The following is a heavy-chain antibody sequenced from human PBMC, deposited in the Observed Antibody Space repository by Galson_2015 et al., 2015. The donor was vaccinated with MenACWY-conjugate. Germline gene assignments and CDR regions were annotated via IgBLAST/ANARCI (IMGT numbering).Heavy chain of an antibody. CDR1: GYTFTSYY. D-gene: IGHD3-10*01. CDR2: INPSGGST. CDR3: ARDSGENIPSDY. V-gene: IGHV1-46*01. Sequence: SCKASGYTFTSYYMHWVRQAPGQGLEWMGIINPSGGSTSYAQKFQGRVTMTRDTSTSTVYMELSSLRSEDTAVYYCARDSGENIPSDYWGQGTLVTVSS. J-gene: IGHJ4*02.